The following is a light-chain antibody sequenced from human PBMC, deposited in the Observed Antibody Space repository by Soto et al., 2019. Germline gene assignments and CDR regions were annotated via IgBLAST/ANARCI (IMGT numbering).Light chain of an antibody. Sequence: EIVLTQSPATLSLSPGERATLSCRASQSVSSYLAWYQQKPGQAPRLLIYDASNRATGIPARFSGSGSGTGFTLTISILEPEDFAVYYCQQRSNWPPFTFGGGTKVEIK. CDR1: QSVSSY. CDR2: DAS. J-gene: IGKJ4*01. CDR3: QQRSNWPPFT. V-gene: IGKV3-11*01.